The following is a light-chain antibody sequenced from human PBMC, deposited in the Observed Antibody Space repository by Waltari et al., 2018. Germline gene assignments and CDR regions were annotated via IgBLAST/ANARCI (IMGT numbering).Light chain of an antibody. J-gene: IGLJ3*02. Sequence: QSVLTPTPSVSGAPGQSVTISCTGSSSNIGAGHDVHWYQQLPGTAPKLLIYGNNNRPSGVPGRFSVSRSDTSASLAITGLQTEDEADYYCQSYDNSLSGSRVFGGGTRVTVL. CDR3: QSYDNSLSGSRV. CDR2: GNN. CDR1: SSNIGAGHD. V-gene: IGLV1-40*01.